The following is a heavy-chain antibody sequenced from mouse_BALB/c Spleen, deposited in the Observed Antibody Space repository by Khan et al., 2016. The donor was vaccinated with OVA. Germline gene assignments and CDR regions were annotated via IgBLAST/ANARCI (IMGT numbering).Heavy chain of an antibody. CDR2: NDPANGET. V-gene: IGHV14-1*02. Sequence: VQLQQSGAELVRPGALVKLSCKASGFNIKDYYMHWVKQRPEQGLAWIGWNDPANGETGYDPKFQGKANITADTSSNTAYLQLSSLTSEHTAASAGAGAASSSWCAYWGQGTTVTVSS. J-gene: IGHJ3*01. CDR3: AGAASSSWCAY. CDR1: GFNIKDYY.